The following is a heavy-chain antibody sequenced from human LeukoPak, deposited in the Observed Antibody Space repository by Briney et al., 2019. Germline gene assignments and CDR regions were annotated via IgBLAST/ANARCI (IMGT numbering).Heavy chain of an antibody. CDR3: ARGGRRLRLGELLNY. D-gene: IGHD3-16*01. CDR2: IWYDGSNK. CDR1: GFTFSSYG. V-gene: IGHV3-33*01. Sequence: GRSLRLSCAASGFTFSSYGMHWVRQAPGKGLEWVAVIWYDGSNKYYADSVKGRFTISRDNSKNTLYLQMNSLRAEDTAVYYCARGGRRLRLGELLNYWGQGTLVTVSS. J-gene: IGHJ4*02.